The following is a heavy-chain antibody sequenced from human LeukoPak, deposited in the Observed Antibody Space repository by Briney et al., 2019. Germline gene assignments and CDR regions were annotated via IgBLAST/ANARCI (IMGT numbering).Heavy chain of an antibody. CDR1: GFTFSDYS. Sequence: PGGSLRLSCAASGFTFSDYSLNWVRQAPGKGLEWVSCISGDSRYIYYADSVKGRSTISRDNAQNSLYLHMNSLRAEDTAVYYCARGPFSSSWSDFDAWGQGTLVTVSS. D-gene: IGHD6-13*01. CDR3: ARGPFSSSWSDFDA. J-gene: IGHJ4*02. V-gene: IGHV3-21*06. CDR2: ISGDSRYI.